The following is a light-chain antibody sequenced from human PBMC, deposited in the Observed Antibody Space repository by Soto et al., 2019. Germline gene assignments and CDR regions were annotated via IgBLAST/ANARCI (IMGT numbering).Light chain of an antibody. Sequence: EIVMTQSPASLSVSPGDGAPLSCRASQSVASNVAWYQQKPGQGPRLLIHGASTRAVGVPARFSGSGSGTDFTLTISSLQSEDFAVYYCQQYHNWPPQYTFGQGTKLQI. J-gene: IGKJ2*01. CDR1: QSVASN. CDR2: GAS. CDR3: QQYHNWPPQYT. V-gene: IGKV3-15*01.